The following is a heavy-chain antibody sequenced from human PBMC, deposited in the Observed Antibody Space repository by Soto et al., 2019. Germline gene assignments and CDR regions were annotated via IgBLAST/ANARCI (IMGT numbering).Heavy chain of an antibody. V-gene: IGHV4-30-4*01. CDR3: ARDYYDSSGYFNWFDP. CDR1: GGAISRGDYY. Sequence: LSLTCTVSGGAISRGDYYCSWIRQPPGKGLEWIGYIYYSGSTYYNPSLKSRVTISVDTSKNQFSLKLSSVTAADTAVYYCARDYYDSSGYFNWFDPWGQGTLVTVSS. CDR2: IYYSGST. D-gene: IGHD3-22*01. J-gene: IGHJ5*02.